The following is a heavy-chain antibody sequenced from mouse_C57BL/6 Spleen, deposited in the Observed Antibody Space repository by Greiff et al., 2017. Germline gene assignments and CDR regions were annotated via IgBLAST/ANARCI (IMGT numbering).Heavy chain of an antibody. J-gene: IGHJ3*01. CDR2: ISYDGSN. CDR1: GYSITSGYY. CDR3: ARAGNYEAWFAY. D-gene: IGHD2-1*01. V-gene: IGHV3-6*01. Sequence: DVKLVESGPGLVKPSQSLSLTCSVTGYSITSGYYWNWIRQFPGNKLEWMGYISYDGSNNYNPSRKNRISITRDTSKNQFFLKLNSVTTEDTATYYCARAGNYEAWFAYWGQGTLVTVAA.